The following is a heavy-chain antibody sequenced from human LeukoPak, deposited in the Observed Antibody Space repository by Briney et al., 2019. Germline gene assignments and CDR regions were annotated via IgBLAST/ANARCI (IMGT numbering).Heavy chain of an antibody. CDR1: GFTFSNYG. CDR2: IRYDGSNK. J-gene: IGHJ4*02. Sequence: HPGESLRLSCAASGFTFSNYGMHWVRQAPGKGLEWVAFIRYDGSNKYYGDSVKGRFTISRDNSKNTLYLQMNSLRAEDTAVYYCTTYYYDSSGYYPFDYWGQGTLVTVSS. D-gene: IGHD3-22*01. V-gene: IGHV3-30*02. CDR3: TTYYYDSSGYYPFDY.